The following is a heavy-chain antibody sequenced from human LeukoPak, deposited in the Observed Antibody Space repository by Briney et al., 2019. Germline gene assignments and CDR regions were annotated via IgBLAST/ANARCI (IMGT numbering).Heavy chain of an antibody. CDR3: AKDMGYSSSWYLSPFDY. D-gene: IGHD6-13*01. CDR2: ISWNSGSI. CDR1: GFTFDDYA. Sequence: GGSLRLSCAASGFTFDDYAMHWVRQAPGKGLEWVSGISWNSGSIGYADSVKGRFTISRDNAKNSLYLQRNSLRAEDTALYYCAKDMGYSSSWYLSPFDYWGQGTLVTVSS. J-gene: IGHJ4*02. V-gene: IGHV3-9*01.